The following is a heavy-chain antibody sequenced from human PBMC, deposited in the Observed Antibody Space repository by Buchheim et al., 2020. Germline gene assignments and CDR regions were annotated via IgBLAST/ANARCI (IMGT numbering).Heavy chain of an antibody. CDR2: IYYSGST. CDR3: ARNVEQVAGTIYYYGMDV. J-gene: IGHJ6*02. Sequence: QVQLQESGPGLVKPSETLSLTCTVSGGSISSSSYYWGWIRQPPGKGLEWIGSIYYSGSTYYNPSLKSRVTISVDTSKNQFSLKLSSVTAADTAVYYCARNVEQVAGTIYYYGMDVWGQGTT. CDR1: GGSISSSSYY. V-gene: IGHV4-39*01. D-gene: IGHD6-19*01.